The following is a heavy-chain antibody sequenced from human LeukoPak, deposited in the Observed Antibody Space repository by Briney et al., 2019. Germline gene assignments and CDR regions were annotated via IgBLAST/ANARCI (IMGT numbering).Heavy chain of an antibody. J-gene: IGHJ6*01. D-gene: IGHD1-26*01. Sequence: GGSLRLSCAASGFTFSGFAMSWVRRTPGKGLEWVSGISGSGDNTLYADSVKGQFTITRDNSKNTLYQEMNSLRAEDTAIYYCAKMKGHPLPKYYMDVWGQGTTVTVSS. CDR1: GFTFSGFA. V-gene: IGHV3-23*01. CDR3: AKMKGHPLPKYYMDV. CDR2: ISGSGDNT.